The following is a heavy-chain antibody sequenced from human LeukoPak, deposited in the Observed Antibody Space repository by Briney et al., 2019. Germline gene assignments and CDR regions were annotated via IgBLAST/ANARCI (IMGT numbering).Heavy chain of an antibody. CDR2: ISTDGGST. CDR1: GFTFSNYA. J-gene: IGHJ4*02. Sequence: GGSLRLSCAASGFTFSNYAMNWVRQAPGKGLEWVSTISTDGGSTYYTDSVRGRFTISRDSSKSTLYLQINSLRAEDTALYYCAKGLAVSGTYFDYWGQGTLVTVSS. D-gene: IGHD1-26*01. CDR3: AKGLAVSGTYFDY. V-gene: IGHV3-23*01.